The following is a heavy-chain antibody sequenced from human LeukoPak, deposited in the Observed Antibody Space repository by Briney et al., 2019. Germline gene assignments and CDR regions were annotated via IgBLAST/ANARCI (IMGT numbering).Heavy chain of an antibody. J-gene: IGHJ4*02. Sequence: GESLNISCKGSGYSFANYWIGWVRQMPGKGLEWMGIIYPNASDTRYSPSFRGQVTISADKSIATAYLRWNSLKASDTAMYYCALSSGAYDSAGYFDYWGQGTLVTVSS. D-gene: IGHD3-22*01. CDR1: GYSFANYW. V-gene: IGHV5-51*01. CDR2: IYPNASDT. CDR3: ALSSGAYDSAGYFDY.